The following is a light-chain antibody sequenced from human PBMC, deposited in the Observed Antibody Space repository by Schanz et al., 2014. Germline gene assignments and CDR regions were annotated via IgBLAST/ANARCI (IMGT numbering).Light chain of an antibody. CDR3: QQYDSNPT. Sequence: DIEMTQSPSTLSASIGDRVTITCRASQNINNWLAWYQQKPGKAPKLLIYDGSSLESGVPSRFSGSGSVTEIALTISRLQPDDFATHCCQQYDSNPTFDQGTKVEMK. CDR1: QNINNW. J-gene: IGKJ1*01. V-gene: IGKV1-5*01. CDR2: DGS.